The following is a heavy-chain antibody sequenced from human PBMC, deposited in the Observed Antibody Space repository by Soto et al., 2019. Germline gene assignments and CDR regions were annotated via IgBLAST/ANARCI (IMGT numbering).Heavy chain of an antibody. D-gene: IGHD3-9*01. CDR1: GFTFSNAG. CDR3: TTESLESSYYDISTGYDNDY. J-gene: IGHJ4*02. Sequence: EVQLVESGGGLVKPGGSLRLSCAAAGFTFSNAGMNWVRQAPGKGLEWVGRIKSKTDGGTTDYAAPVKGRFTISRDDSKNTLYLQMNSLKTEDTAVYYCTTESLESSYYDISTGYDNDYWGQGTLVTVSS. CDR2: IKSKTDGGTT. V-gene: IGHV3-15*07.